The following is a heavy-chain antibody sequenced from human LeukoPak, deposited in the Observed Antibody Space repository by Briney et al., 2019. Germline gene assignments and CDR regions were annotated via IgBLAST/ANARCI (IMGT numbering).Heavy chain of an antibody. CDR1: GGSISSYY. D-gene: IGHD6-19*01. V-gene: IGHV4-59*01. CDR2: IYYSGST. CDR3: AREGKLTGYFGGLGFNY. J-gene: IGHJ4*02. Sequence: SETLSLTCTVSGGSISSYYWSWIRQPPGKGLEWIGNIYYSGSTIYNPSLKSRVTISVDTSKNQFSLNLTSVTAADTAVYYCAREGKLTGYFGGLGFNYWGQGTLVTVSS.